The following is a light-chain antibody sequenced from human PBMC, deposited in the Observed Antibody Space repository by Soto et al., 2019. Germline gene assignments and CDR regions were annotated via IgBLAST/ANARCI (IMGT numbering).Light chain of an antibody. Sequence: QSALTQPASVSGSPGQSITISCTGTSSDVGGYNYVSWYQQHPGKAPKLMIYEVSNRPSGVSNRFSGSKSGNTASLTISGLQAEDEADYYCSSKSPDFFGTGTRSPS. CDR2: EVS. CDR1: SSDVGGYNY. J-gene: IGLJ1*01. CDR3: SSKSPDF. V-gene: IGLV2-14*01.